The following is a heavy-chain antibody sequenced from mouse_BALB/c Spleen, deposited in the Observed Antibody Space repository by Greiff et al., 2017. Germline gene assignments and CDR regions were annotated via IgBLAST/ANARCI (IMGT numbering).Heavy chain of an antibody. D-gene: IGHD4-1*01. CDR3: ARGSANWDTFAY. CDR2: ISYDGSN. J-gene: IGHJ3*01. CDR1: GYSITSGYY. Sequence: DVQLQESGPGLVKPSQSLSLTCSVTGYSITSGYYWNWIRQFPGNKLEWMGYISYDGSNNYNPSLKNRISITRDTSKNQFFLKLNSVTTEDTATYYCARGSANWDTFAYWGQGTLVTVSA. V-gene: IGHV3-6*02.